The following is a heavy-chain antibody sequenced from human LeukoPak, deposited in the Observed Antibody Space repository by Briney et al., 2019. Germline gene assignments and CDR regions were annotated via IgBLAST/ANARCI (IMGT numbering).Heavy chain of an antibody. CDR3: ARERGVPFDY. D-gene: IGHD3-16*01. CDR2: INTSGGST. V-gene: IGHV1-46*01. Sequence: GASVKVSCKASGYTFIKYYMHWVRQAPGQGLEWMGIINTSGGSTSYAQKFLGRVTMTRDTSTSTVYMERTGLRSEDTAVYYCARERGVPFDYWGQGTLVTVSS. CDR1: GYTFIKYY. J-gene: IGHJ4*02.